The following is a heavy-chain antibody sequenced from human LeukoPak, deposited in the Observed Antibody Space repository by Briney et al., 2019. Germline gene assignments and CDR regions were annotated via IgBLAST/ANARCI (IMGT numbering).Heavy chain of an antibody. D-gene: IGHD3-22*01. CDR3: ASTSPKYYYESSGYSSLFDN. J-gene: IGHJ4*02. CDR2: IYYSGNT. CDR1: GGSISSYY. Sequence: SETLSLTCTVSGGSISSYYWNWIRQPPGKGLEWIAYIYYSGNTYYNPSLKSRLTISVDTSKNQFSLKLRSVTAADTALYYCASTSPKYYYESSGYSSLFDNWGQGTLVTVSS. V-gene: IGHV4-59*12.